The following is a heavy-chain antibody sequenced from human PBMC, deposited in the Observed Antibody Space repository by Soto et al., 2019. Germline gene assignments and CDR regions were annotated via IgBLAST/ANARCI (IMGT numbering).Heavy chain of an antibody. J-gene: IGHJ6*02. V-gene: IGHV3-23*03. CDR3: ARAYSGRLPRRADYYYAMDV. D-gene: IGHD2-15*01. CDR1: GFTFSSYA. Sequence: PGGSLRLSCAASGFTFSSYAMSWVRQAPGKGLEWVSVIYTGDTPHYADSVKGRFTISRENAKNSLYLQMNNLRAGDTAVYYCARAYSGRLPRRADYYYAMDVWGQGTTVTVSS. CDR2: IYTGDTP.